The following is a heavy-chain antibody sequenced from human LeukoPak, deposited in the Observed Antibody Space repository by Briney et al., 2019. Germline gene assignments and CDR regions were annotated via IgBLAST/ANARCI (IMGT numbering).Heavy chain of an antibody. V-gene: IGHV3-30*04. CDR1: GGTLTNYA. D-gene: IGHD3-9*01. CDR2: MRNEGKHK. Sequence: TAGSLTLSCAVYGGTLTNYAVHWVRQAPGKGLEWLGVMRNEGKHKYLADSVKGRFSVSRDISKDPLYLQMDSLSAEDTAVYSCAREGHSDLLTGYSPVEYYYYYMDVWGKGTTVTVSS. CDR3: AREGHSDLLTGYSPVEYYYYYMDV. J-gene: IGHJ6*03.